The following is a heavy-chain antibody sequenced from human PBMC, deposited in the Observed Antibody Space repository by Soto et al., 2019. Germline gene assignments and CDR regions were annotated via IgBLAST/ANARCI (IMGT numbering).Heavy chain of an antibody. CDR3: ATDNGRLQLGWNYYYFLDV. Sequence: QVQLVQSGAEMKEPGSSVKVSCKTSGGTFSSSAISWLRQAPGQGLEWMGGIIPLFRTPDYAQKFQGRFTLAEDESTRPAYMELSSLRSEDTAVYYCATDNGRLQLGWNYYYFLDVWGQGTIITVSS. V-gene: IGHV1-69*12. D-gene: IGHD4-4*01. CDR1: GGTFSSSA. CDR2: IIPLFRTP. J-gene: IGHJ6*02.